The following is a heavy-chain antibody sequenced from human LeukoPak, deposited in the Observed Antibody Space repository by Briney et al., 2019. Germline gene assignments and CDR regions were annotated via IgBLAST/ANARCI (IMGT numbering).Heavy chain of an antibody. Sequence: PSETLSLTCTVSGGSISSGGYYWGWIRQPPGKGLEWIGSIYHSGSTYYNPSLKSRVTISVDTSKNQFSLKLSSVTAADTAVYYCARDRVIVGATNFDYWGQGTLVTVSS. CDR1: GGSISSGGYY. D-gene: IGHD1-26*01. CDR3: ARDRVIVGATNFDY. V-gene: IGHV4-39*07. J-gene: IGHJ4*02. CDR2: IYHSGST.